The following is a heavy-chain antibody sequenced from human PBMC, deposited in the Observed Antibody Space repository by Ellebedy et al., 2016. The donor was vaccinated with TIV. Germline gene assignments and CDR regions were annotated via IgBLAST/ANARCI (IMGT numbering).Heavy chain of an antibody. CDR3: VTARRDPYHSGMDV. J-gene: IGHJ6*02. Sequence: MPSETLSLTCSVSGGSISRSTYYWGWIRQPPGKGLEWIGSIHYSGSTYYNLSLKSRVTISLDMSKNRFSLELSSVTAADTAVYYCVTARRDPYHSGMDVWGQGTTVTVSS. CDR2: IHYSGST. CDR1: GGSISRSTYY. V-gene: IGHV4-39*02.